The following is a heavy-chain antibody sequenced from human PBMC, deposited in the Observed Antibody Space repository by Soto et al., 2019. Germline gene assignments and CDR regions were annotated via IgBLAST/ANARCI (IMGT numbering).Heavy chain of an antibody. D-gene: IGHD1-1*01. V-gene: IGHV4-59*01. CDR3: ARTLPTRQLFDS. CDR1: GGFI. CDR2: IYNSGRY. Sequence: PSETLSLTCTVSGGFIWGWIRQSPDKGLEWIGHIYNSGRYNYNPSLESRLTISIDTSKNQFSLRLASVTAADTAVYYCARTLPTRQLFDSWSQGTLVTVSS. J-gene: IGHJ4*02.